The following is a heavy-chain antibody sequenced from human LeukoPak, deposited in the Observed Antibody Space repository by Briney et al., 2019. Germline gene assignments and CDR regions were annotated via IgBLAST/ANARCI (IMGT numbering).Heavy chain of an antibody. D-gene: IGHD3-3*01. CDR2: IYYSGST. J-gene: IGHJ4*02. CDR3: ARLPYYDFWSGYFDY. Sequence: SETLSLTCAVDGGSFSGFYWSWIRQPPGKGLEWIGYIYYSGSTNYNPSLKSRVTISVDTSKNQFSLKLSSVTAADTAVYYCARLPYYDFWSGYFDYWGQGTLVTVSS. CDR1: GGSFSGFY. V-gene: IGHV4-59*08.